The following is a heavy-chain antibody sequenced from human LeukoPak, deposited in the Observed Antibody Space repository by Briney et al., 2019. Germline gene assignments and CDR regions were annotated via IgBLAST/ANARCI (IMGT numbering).Heavy chain of an antibody. CDR2: INTNTGNP. D-gene: IGHD3-3*01. Sequence: ASVKVSCKASGYTFTSYAMNWVRQAPGQGLEWMGWINTNTGNPTYAQGFTGRFVFSLDTSVSTAYLQISSLKAEDTAVYYCARETGTNYDFWSGSSDIDYYYYYMDVWGKGTTVTVSS. V-gene: IGHV7-4-1*02. J-gene: IGHJ6*03. CDR3: ARETGTNYDFWSGSSDIDYYYYYMDV. CDR1: GYTFTSYA.